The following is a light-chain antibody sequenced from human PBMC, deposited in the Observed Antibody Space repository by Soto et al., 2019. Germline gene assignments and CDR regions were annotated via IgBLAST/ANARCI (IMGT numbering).Light chain of an antibody. Sequence: TLSVSPGERATLSCRASQSVSSNLAWYQQKPGQAPRLLIYGASTRATGIPARFSGSGSGTEFTPTISSLQSEDFAVYYCQQYNNWPVTFGQGTKVDIK. CDR1: QSVSSN. J-gene: IGKJ1*01. CDR2: GAS. CDR3: QQYNNWPVT. V-gene: IGKV3-15*01.